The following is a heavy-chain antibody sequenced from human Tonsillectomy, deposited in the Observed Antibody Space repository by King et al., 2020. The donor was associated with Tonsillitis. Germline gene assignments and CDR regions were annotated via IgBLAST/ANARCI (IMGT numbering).Heavy chain of an antibody. CDR1: GGSISSYY. V-gene: IGHV4-59*08. Sequence: QLQESGPGLVKPSKTLSLTCTVSGGSISSYYWSWIRQPPGKGLEWIGYIYYSGSTNYNPSLKSRVTISVDTSKNQFSLKLSSVTAADTAVYYCARTLEYCSGGSCYSRRNWFDPWGQGTLVTVSS. CDR2: IYYSGST. J-gene: IGHJ5*02. D-gene: IGHD2-15*01. CDR3: ARTLEYCSGGSCYSRRNWFDP.